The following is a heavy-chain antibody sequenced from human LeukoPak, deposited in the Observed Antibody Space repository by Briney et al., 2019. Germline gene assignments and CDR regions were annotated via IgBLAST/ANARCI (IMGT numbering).Heavy chain of an antibody. CDR3: ARRMWFGELYYFXY. CDR2: IYYSGST. V-gene: IGHV4-39*01. J-gene: IGHJ4*02. CDR1: GGSISSSSYY. D-gene: IGHD3-10*01. Sequence: KASETLSLTCTVSGGSISSSSYYWGWIRQPPGKGLEWIGSIYYSGSTYYNPSLKSRVTISVDTSKNQFSLKLSSVTAADTAVYYCARRMWFGELYYFXYXXQGTXVTVS.